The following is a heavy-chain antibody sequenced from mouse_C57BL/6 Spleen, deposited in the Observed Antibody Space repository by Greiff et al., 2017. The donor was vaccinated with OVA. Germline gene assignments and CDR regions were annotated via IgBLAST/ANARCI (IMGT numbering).Heavy chain of an antibody. CDR1: GFTFSDYG. D-gene: IGHD4-1*01. Sequence: EVKLMESGGGLVKPGGSLKLSCAASGFTFSDYGMHWVRQAPEKGLEWVAYISSGSSTIYYADTVKGRFTISRDNAKNTLFLQMTSLRSEDTAMYYCAKLTGTVYWYFDVWGTGTTVTVSS. J-gene: IGHJ1*03. CDR2: ISSGSSTI. CDR3: AKLTGTVYWYFDV. V-gene: IGHV5-17*01.